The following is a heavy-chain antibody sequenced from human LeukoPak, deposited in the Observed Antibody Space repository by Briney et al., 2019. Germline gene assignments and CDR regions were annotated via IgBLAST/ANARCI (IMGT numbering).Heavy chain of an antibody. V-gene: IGHV3-20*04. CDR2: INWNGGST. D-gene: IGHD5-12*01. CDR3: ARDRRGYSGYDPIHYFDY. CDR1: GFTFISYN. J-gene: IGHJ4*02. Sequence: GGSLRLSCAASGFTFISYNMNWVRQAPGKGLEWVSGINWNGGSTGYADSVKGRFTISRDNAKNSPYLQMNSLRAEDTALYYCARDRRGYSGYDPIHYFDYWGQGTLVTVSS.